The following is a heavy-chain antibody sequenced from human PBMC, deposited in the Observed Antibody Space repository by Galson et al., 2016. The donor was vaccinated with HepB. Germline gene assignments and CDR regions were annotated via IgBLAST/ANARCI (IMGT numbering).Heavy chain of an antibody. CDR3: ATDGLVLASPLFDH. Sequence: SLRLSCAASGFTFSDYYMSWIRQAPGKGLEWVSHISSSGTTISYADSVKGRFTISRDNAKNSLYLQMNSLRAEDTAVYYCATDGLVLASPLFDHWGQATLVTVSS. CDR2: ISSSGTTI. V-gene: IGHV3-11*01. D-gene: IGHD2-8*02. J-gene: IGHJ4*02. CDR1: GFTFSDYY.